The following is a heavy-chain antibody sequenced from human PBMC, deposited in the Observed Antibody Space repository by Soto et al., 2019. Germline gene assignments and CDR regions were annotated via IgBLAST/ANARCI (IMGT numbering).Heavy chain of an antibody. CDR1: GGTFSSYA. V-gene: IGHV1-69*06. J-gene: IGHJ2*01. Sequence: QVQLVQSGAEVKKPGSSVKVSCKASGGTFSSYAISWVRQAPGQGLEWMGGIIPIFGTANYAQKFQGRVTVTADKSTSTAYMELSSLRSEDTAVYYCAREGGGDYGIYWYFDLWGRGTLVTVSS. D-gene: IGHD4-17*01. CDR2: IIPIFGTA. CDR3: AREGGGDYGIYWYFDL.